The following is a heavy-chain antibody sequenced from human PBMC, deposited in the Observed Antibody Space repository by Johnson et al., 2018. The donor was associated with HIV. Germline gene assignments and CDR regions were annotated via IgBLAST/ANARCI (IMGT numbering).Heavy chain of an antibody. CDR3: AKWGLAPRGGSAFDI. D-gene: IGHD6-6*01. CDR1: GFTFITYA. CDR2: VSGSGAST. V-gene: IGHV3-23*04. Sequence: VQLVESGGGLVQPGGSLRLSCAASGFTFITYAMSWVRQAPGKGLEWVSSVSGSGASTYYADSVKGRFPISRDNSKKTLYLQMHSLRAEDTAVYYCAKWGLAPRGGSAFDIWGQGTMVTVSS. J-gene: IGHJ3*02.